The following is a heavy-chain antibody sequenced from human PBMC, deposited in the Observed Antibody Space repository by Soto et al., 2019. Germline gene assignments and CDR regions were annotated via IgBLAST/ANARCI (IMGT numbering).Heavy chain of an antibody. CDR1: GFTFTSSA. J-gene: IGHJ6*02. Sequence: QMQLVQSGPEVKKPGTSVKVSCKASGFTFTSSAVQWVRQARGQRLEWIGWIVVGSGNTNSAQKLQERFIIPGDMSTSTAYMELSSLRSEDTAVYYCAADPVYDSVWGNFYGMDVWGQGTTVTVSS. D-gene: IGHD3-16*01. V-gene: IGHV1-58*01. CDR2: IVVGSGNT. CDR3: AADPVYDSVWGNFYGMDV.